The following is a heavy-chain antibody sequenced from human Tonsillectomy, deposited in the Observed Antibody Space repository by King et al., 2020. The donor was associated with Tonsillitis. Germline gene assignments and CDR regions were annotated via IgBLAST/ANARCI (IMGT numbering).Heavy chain of an antibody. CDR2: ISYDGRNK. Sequence: QLVQSGGGVVQPGRSLRLSCAASGFTFSSYGMHWVRQAPGKGLEWVAVISYDGRNKYYVDSVKGRFTISRDNSKNKLYMQMNSLRAEDTAVYYCVRDRDDYIFHYWGQGTLVTVSS. V-gene: IGHV3-33*05. D-gene: IGHD4/OR15-4a*01. J-gene: IGHJ4*02. CDR1: GFTFSSYG. CDR3: VRDRDDYIFHY.